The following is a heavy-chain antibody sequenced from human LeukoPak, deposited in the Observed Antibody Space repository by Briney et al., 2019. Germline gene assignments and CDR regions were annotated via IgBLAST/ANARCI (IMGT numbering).Heavy chain of an antibody. J-gene: IGHJ5*02. D-gene: IGHD6-13*01. CDR3: ARGRGSSWYFVTGLNWFDP. V-gene: IGHV4-39*07. CDR1: GGSISSSSYY. CDR2: IYYSGST. Sequence: PSETLSLTCTVSGGSISSSSYYWGWIRQPPGKGLEWIGSIYYSGSTYYNPSLKSRVTISVDTSKNQFSLKLSSVTAADTAVYYCARGRGSSWYFVTGLNWFDPWGQGTLVTVSS.